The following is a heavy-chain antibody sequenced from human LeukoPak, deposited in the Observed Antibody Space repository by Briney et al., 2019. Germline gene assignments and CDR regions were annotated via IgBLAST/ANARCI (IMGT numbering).Heavy chain of an antibody. Sequence: PGGSLRLSCAASGFTFSSYAMHWVRQAPGKGLEYVSAISSNGGSTYYANSVKGRFTISRDNSKNTLYLQMGSLRAEDMAVYYCARVRLSGSYFFGLWGQGTLVTVSS. V-gene: IGHV3-64*01. J-gene: IGHJ4*02. CDR2: ISSNGGST. CDR1: GFTFSSYA. CDR3: ARVRLSGSYFFGL. D-gene: IGHD1-26*01.